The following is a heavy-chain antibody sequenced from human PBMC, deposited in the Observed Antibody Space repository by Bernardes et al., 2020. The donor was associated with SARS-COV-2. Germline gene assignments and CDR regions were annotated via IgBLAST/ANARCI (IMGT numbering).Heavy chain of an antibody. CDR2: ISGSGGST. V-gene: IGHV3-23*01. D-gene: IGHD2-2*01. Sequence: GGSLRLSCAASGFTFSSYAMSWVRQAPGKGLEWVSAISGSGGSTYYADSVKGRFTISRDNSKNTLYLEMNSLRAEDTAVYYCAKDRRAVVTARGAFDSWGQGTMVTVSS. CDR1: GFTFSSYA. J-gene: IGHJ3*02. CDR3: AKDRRAVVTARGAFDS.